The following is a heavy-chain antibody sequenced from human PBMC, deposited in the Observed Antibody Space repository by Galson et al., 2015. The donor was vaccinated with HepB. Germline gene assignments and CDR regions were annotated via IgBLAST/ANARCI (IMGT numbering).Heavy chain of an antibody. D-gene: IGHD6-13*01. CDR3: ARAGSLPAAGTFHYYYGMDV. CDR1: GFTFSSYS. CDR2: ISSSSSTI. Sequence: SLRLSCAASGFTFSSYSMNWVRQAPGKGLEWVSYISSSSSTIYYADSVKGRFTISRDNAKNSLYLQMNSLRAEDTAVYYCARAGSLPAAGTFHYYYGMDVWGQGTTVTVSS. J-gene: IGHJ6*02. V-gene: IGHV3-48*01.